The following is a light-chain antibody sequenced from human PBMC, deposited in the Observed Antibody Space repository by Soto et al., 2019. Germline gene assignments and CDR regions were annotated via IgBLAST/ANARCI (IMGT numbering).Light chain of an antibody. Sequence: EVVMTQSPATLSVSPGERATLSCRASQSVSTNLAWYRQRPGQAPTLLIFGASTRATGIPGRFSGSGSGTEFTLTISSLQSEDFAVYYCQQYNDWPPITFGQGTRLEIK. V-gene: IGKV3-15*01. CDR1: QSVSTN. CDR3: QQYNDWPPIT. CDR2: GAS. J-gene: IGKJ5*01.